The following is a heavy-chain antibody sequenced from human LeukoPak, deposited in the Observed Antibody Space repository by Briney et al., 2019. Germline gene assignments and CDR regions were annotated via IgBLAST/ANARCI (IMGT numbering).Heavy chain of an antibody. CDR3: GRGGGVDILTGFQY. V-gene: IGHV1-69*04. CDR1: GGTFTNYA. CDR2: IIPILDVT. D-gene: IGHD3-9*01. Sequence: SVKVSCTASGGTFTNYAINWVRQAPGQGLEWMGRIIPILDVTNYAQKFQGRVTITADQSASTAYMELSSLRSEDTAVYYCGRGGGVDILTGFQYWGQGTLVTVSS. J-gene: IGHJ4*02.